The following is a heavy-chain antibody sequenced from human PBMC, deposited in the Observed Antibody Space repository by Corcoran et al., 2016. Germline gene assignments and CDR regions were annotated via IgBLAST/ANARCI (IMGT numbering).Heavy chain of an antibody. CDR1: GYRFTRYA. CDR3: ARVWSGTSYYYYNYPMDV. V-gene: IGHV1-3*01. Sequence: QVQLVHSGAEVKKPGASVKGSCKASGYRFTRYAMHWVRQAPGQRLEWMGWINADNGNTKYSQKFQGRVTIYRDTSASTAYMELSSLRSEDTAVYYCARVWSGTSYYYYNYPMDVWGQGTTVTVSS. D-gene: IGHD1-1*01. J-gene: IGHJ6*02. CDR2: INADNGNT.